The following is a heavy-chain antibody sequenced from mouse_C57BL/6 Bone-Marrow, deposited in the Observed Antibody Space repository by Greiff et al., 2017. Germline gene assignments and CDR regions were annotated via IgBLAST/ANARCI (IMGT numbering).Heavy chain of an antibody. J-gene: IGHJ2*01. D-gene: IGHD1-1*01. Sequence: VQLQQSGAELVRPGASVKLSCTASGFNIKDDYMHWVKQRPEQGLEWIGWIDPENGDTEYASKFQGKATITADTSSNTAYLQLSSLTSADTAVYYCTTGHYYYWGQGTTLTVSS. CDR3: TTGHYYY. CDR2: IDPENGDT. V-gene: IGHV14-4*01. CDR1: GFNIKDDY.